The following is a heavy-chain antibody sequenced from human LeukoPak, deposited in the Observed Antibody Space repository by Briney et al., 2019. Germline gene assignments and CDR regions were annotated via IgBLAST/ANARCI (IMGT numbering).Heavy chain of an antibody. Sequence: PGGSLTHSCAASGFTVSSNYMSWVRQAPGKGLEWVSVIYSGGSTYYADSVKGRFTISRHNYKNTLYLQMNSLRAEDTAVYYCAREVPTNNWFDPWGQGTLVTVSS. D-gene: IGHD4-11*01. CDR2: IYSGGST. CDR3: AREVPTNNWFDP. CDR1: GFTVSSNY. J-gene: IGHJ5*02. V-gene: IGHV3-53*04.